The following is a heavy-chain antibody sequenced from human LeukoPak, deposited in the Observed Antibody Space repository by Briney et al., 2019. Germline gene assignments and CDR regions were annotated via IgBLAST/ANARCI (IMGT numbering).Heavy chain of an antibody. CDR1: GFTFSSYS. D-gene: IGHD5-12*01. V-gene: IGHV3-66*01. CDR3: ARDEYEYAGWFDP. Sequence: GGSLRLSCAASGFTFSSYSMNWVRQAPGKGLEWVSIIYSDSRTYYADSVKGRFTISRDNSKNTLYLQMNSLRVEDTAVYYCARDEYEYAGWFDPWGQGTLVTVSS. J-gene: IGHJ5*02. CDR2: IYSDSRT.